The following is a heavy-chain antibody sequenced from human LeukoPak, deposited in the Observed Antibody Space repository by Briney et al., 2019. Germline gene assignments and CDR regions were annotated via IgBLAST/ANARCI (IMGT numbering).Heavy chain of an antibody. CDR2: IRYNGNNK. V-gene: IGHV3-30*02. D-gene: IGHD4-17*01. Sequence: GGSLRLSCAASGFSFSSYGMHWVRQAPGKGLEWVAFIRYNGNNKYYADSVKGRFTISRDNSKNTLYLQMNSLRAEDTAVYYCAKLTYGDYPFDYWGQGTLVTVSS. J-gene: IGHJ4*02. CDR1: GFSFSSYG. CDR3: AKLTYGDYPFDY.